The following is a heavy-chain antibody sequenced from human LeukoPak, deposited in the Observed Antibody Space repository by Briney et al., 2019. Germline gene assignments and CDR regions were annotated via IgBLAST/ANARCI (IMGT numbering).Heavy chain of an antibody. Sequence: PSETLSLTCTVSGGSISNYYWSWIRQPAGKGLEWIGHMYTSGRVNYNPSLESRVTMSMDTSKNQFFLNLISVTAADTAVYYCARDGSNWGHWFDPWGLGTLVTVSS. CDR3: ARDGSNWGHWFDP. D-gene: IGHD6-13*01. CDR1: GGSISNYY. V-gene: IGHV4-4*07. CDR2: MYTSGRV. J-gene: IGHJ5*02.